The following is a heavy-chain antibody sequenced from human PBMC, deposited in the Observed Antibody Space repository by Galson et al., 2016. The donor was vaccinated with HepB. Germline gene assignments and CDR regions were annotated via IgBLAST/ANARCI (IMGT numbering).Heavy chain of an antibody. J-gene: IGHJ4*02. CDR3: AKMVPYYFDV. D-gene: IGHD3-10*01. CDR2: IYRSGST. CDR1: GGSISNDNW. Sequence: LSLTCTVSGGSISNDNWWSRVRQSPGKGLEWIGEIYRSGSTHYNPSLKSRATISVDKSRNQLSLRVTSVTAADTAVYYCAKMVPYYFDVWGQGTVVAVSS. V-gene: IGHV4-4*02.